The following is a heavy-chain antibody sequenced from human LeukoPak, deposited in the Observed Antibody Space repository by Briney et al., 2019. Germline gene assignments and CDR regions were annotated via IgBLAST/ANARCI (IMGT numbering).Heavy chain of an antibody. V-gene: IGHV4-4*02. D-gene: IGHD2-15*01. CDR3: AGGYCSGGSCYPSRYFDI. CDR1: GGSISSSHW. CDR2: IYHSGST. Sequence: SGTLSLTCAVSGGSISSSHWWSWVRQPPGKGLEWIGEIYHSGSTNYNPSLKSRVTISVDKSKNQFSLKLSSVTAADTAVYYCAGGYCSGGSCYPSRYFDIWGRGTLVTVSS. J-gene: IGHJ2*01.